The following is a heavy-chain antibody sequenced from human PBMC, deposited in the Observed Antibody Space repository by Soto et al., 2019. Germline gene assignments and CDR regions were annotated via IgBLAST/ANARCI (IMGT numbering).Heavy chain of an antibody. D-gene: IGHD6-13*01. CDR2: IWYDGSNK. Sequence: PGGSLRLSCAASVFTFSYYGMHWVRQTPGKGLEWVAVIWYDGSNKYYVDSVKGRFTVSRDNSKNTLYLEMSSLRADDTGFYYCARNSVPKAAANWFDSCGQGTQVTVSS. CDR3: ARNSVPKAAANWFDS. J-gene: IGHJ5*01. CDR1: VFTFSYYG. V-gene: IGHV3-33*01.